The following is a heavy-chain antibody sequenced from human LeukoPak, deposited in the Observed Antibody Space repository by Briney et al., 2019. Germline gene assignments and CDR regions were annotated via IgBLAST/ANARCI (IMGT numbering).Heavy chain of an antibody. D-gene: IGHD6-6*01. CDR1: GFTFSSYA. CDR2: ISGSGGST. J-gene: IGHJ4*02. CDR3: ATHNSSSSVVDYFDY. Sequence: GGSLRLSCAASGFTFSSYAMSWVRQAPGKGLEWVSAISGSGGSTYYADSVKGRFTISRDNSKNTLYLQMNSLRAEDTAVYYCATHNSSSSVVDYFDYWGQGTLVTVSS. V-gene: IGHV3-23*01.